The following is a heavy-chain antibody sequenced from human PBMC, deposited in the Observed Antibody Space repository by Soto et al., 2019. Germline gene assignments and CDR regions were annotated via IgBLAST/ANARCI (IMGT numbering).Heavy chain of an antibody. CDR3: AREYRGSGSYYNAFDI. D-gene: IGHD3-10*01. V-gene: IGHV1-8*01. CDR2: MNPNSGNT. Sequence: ASVKVSCKASGYTFTSYDINWVRQATGQGLEWMGWMNPNSGNTGYAQKFQGRVTMTRNTSISTAYMELSSLRSEDTAMYYCAREYRGSGSYYNAFDIWGQGTMVTVSS. CDR1: GYTFTSYD. J-gene: IGHJ3*02.